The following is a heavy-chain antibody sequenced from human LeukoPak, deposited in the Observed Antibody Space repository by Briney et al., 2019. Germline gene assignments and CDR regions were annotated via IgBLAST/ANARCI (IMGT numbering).Heavy chain of an antibody. V-gene: IGHV1-69*05. CDR3: ARGVVVVPAASNGSYFDY. Sequence: SVKVSCKASGGTFSSYAISWMRQAPGQGLEWMGGIIPIFGTANYAQKFQGRVTITTDTSTSTAYMELRSLRSDDTAVYYCARGVVVVPAASNGSYFDYWGQGTLVTVSS. D-gene: IGHD2-2*01. J-gene: IGHJ4*02. CDR2: IIPIFGTA. CDR1: GGTFSSYA.